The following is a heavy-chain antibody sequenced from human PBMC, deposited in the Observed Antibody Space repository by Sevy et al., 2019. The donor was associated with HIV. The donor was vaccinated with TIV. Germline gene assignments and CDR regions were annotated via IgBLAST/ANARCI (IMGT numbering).Heavy chain of an antibody. V-gene: IGHV3-48*03. J-gene: IGHJ4*02. CDR3: AREGSNDYTSGWYADS. CDR2: ISVGGGTT. D-gene: IGHD6-19*01. CDR1: GFTFSSFD. Sequence: GGSLRLSCAGSGFTFSSFDMNWVRQAPGKGLEWVSHISVGGGTTHYADSVRGRFTISRDNAKNSLYLQMNSLRPEDTALYYCAREGSNDYTSGWYADSWGQGTLVTVSS.